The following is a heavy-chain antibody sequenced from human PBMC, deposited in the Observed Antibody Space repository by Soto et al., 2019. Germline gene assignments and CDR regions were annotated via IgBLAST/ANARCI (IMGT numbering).Heavy chain of an antibody. Sequence: SETLSLTCTVSGGSISSGDYYWGWIRQPPGKGLEWIGYIYYSGSTYYNPSLKSRVTISVDTSKNQFSLKLSSVTAADTAVYYCARAWYYCDSSGYPLVHFDYWGQGTLVTVSS. CDR2: IYYSGST. CDR3: ARAWYYCDSSGYPLVHFDY. V-gene: IGHV4-30-4*01. D-gene: IGHD3-22*01. CDR1: GGSISSGDYY. J-gene: IGHJ4*02.